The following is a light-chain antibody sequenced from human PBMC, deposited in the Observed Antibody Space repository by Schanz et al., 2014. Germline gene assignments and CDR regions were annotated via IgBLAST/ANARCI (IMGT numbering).Light chain of an antibody. CDR2: DVS. CDR1: SSDVGGYNF. V-gene: IGLV2-14*02. CDR3: CSYTSSTTPFV. Sequence: QSALTQPASVSGSPGQSITISCTGSSSDVGGYNFVSWYQHHPGQAPKLLIYDVSKRPSGVYTRFSGSKSGNTASLTISGLQAEDEADYYCCSYTSSTTPFVFGTGTKLTVL. J-gene: IGLJ1*01.